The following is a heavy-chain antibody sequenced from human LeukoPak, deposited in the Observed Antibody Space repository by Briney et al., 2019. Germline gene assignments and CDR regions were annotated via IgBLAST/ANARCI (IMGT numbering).Heavy chain of an antibody. J-gene: IGHJ5*02. Sequence: GESLKISCKCSGYSFTSYWIGWVRQMPGKGLEWMGIIYPGDSDTRYSPSFQGQVTISADKSVSTAYLQWSSLKASDTAMYYCARRRRSHGNWFDPWGQGTLVTVSS. V-gene: IGHV5-51*01. CDR2: IYPGDSDT. CDR1: GYSFTSYW. CDR3: ARRRRSHGNWFDP.